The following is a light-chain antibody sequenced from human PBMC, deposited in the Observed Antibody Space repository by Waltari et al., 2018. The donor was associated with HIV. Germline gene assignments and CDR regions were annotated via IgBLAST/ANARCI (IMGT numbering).Light chain of an antibody. V-gene: IGLV2-8*01. CDR1: GNDVGGYNY. CDR2: DGT. J-gene: IGLJ2*01. Sequence: QSALTQPPSASGSPGQSVTISCTGTGNDVGGYNYVSWYQLHPGKAPKLLIYDGTRRPSGVPERFSGAKSGNTASLTGSGLQGDDEADYYCSSYAGSAVFFGGGTKLTVL. CDR3: SSYAGSAVF.